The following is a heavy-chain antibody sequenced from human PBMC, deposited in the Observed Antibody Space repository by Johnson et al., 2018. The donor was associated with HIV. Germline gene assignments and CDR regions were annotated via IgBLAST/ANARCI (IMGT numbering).Heavy chain of an antibody. Sequence: VQLVESGGGVVRPGGSLRLSCAASGFTFDDYGMSWVRQGPGKGLEWVASINWNGGSTGYAESVKGRFTIVRDTAKNSLYLQMNSLRAEDTALYYCARNLKYYDFWSGYYVGAFDIWGPGTMVTVSS. CDR2: INWNGGST. V-gene: IGHV3-20*04. CDR3: ARNLKYYDFWSGYYVGAFDI. D-gene: IGHD3-3*01. CDR1: GFTFDDYG. J-gene: IGHJ3*02.